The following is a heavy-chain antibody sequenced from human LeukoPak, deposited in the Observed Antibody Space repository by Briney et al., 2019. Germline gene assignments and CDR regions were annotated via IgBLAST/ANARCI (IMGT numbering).Heavy chain of an antibody. J-gene: IGHJ6*03. Sequence: GGSLRLSCAVSGITLSNYGEICPPQAPGEGREWVAGISESGDRTNYADSVKGRFTISRDNPKNSLYLQMNSLRAEDTALYYCAKDTRFDYYMDVWGKGTTVTVSS. CDR3: AKDTRFDYYMDV. CDR2: ISESGDRT. CDR1: GITLSNYG. V-gene: IGHV3-23*01.